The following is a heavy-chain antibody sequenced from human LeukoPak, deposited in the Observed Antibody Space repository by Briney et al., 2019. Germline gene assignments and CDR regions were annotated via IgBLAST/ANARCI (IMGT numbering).Heavy chain of an antibody. Sequence: SETLSLTCAVYGGSFSGYYWSWIRQPPGKGLEWIGEINHSGSTNYNPSLKSRVTISVDTSKNQFSLKLSSVTAADTAVYYCASRLADYGMDVWGQGTTVTVSS. V-gene: IGHV4-34*01. D-gene: IGHD2-21*01. J-gene: IGHJ6*02. CDR3: ASRLADYGMDV. CDR2: INHSGST. CDR1: GGSFSGYY.